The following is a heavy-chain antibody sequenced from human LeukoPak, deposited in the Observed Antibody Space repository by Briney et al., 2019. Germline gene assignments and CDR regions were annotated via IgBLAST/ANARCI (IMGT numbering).Heavy chain of an antibody. D-gene: IGHD6-6*01. CDR3: TAVSSRYWSFDV. Sequence: PGGSLRLSCAASGFTLTNAWMSWVRQAPGKGLEWVGRVRSKTDGGTADYAAPVKGRFTISRDDLENTLYLQMNSLKTEDTAVYYCTAVSSRYWSFDVWGRGTLVIVSS. CDR2: VRSKTDGGTA. J-gene: IGHJ2*01. CDR1: GFTLTNAW. V-gene: IGHV3-15*01.